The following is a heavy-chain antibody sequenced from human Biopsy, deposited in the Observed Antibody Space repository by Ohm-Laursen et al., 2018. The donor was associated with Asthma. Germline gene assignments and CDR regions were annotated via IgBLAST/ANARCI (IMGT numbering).Heavy chain of an antibody. CDR3: ARTFHFWSPYHAEHYQL. V-gene: IGHV3-7*01. CDR1: GFTFGDYC. J-gene: IGHJ1*01. D-gene: IGHD3-3*01. Sequence: GSLRLSCTAPGFTFGDYCMSWVRQVPGPPLARVANIKHDGSEKNHVDSLKGRFTISRDNAKNLLFLQMNSLRAEDTAVYYCARTFHFWSPYHAEHYQLWGQGTLVTVSS. CDR2: IKHDGSEK.